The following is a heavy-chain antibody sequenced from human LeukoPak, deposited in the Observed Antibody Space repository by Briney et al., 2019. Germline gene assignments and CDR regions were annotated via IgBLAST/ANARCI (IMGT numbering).Heavy chain of an antibody. CDR3: ARSRAYYDFWSGF. CDR1: GFTFSSYS. D-gene: IGHD3-3*01. Sequence: GGSLRLSCAASGFTFSSYSMNWVRQAPGKGLEWVSSISSSSSYIYSADSVKGRFTISRDNAKNSLYLQMNSLRAEDTAVYYCARSRAYYDFWSGFWGQGTLVTVSS. J-gene: IGHJ4*02. V-gene: IGHV3-21*01. CDR2: ISSSSSYI.